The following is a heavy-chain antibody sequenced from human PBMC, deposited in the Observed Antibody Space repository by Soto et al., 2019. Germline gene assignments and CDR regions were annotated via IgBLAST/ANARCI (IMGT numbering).Heavy chain of an antibody. J-gene: IGHJ6*02. Sequence: QVQLVQSGAEVKKPGASVKVSCKASGYTFTSYGISWVRQAPGQGLEWMGWISAYNGNTNYAQKLQGRVTMTTDTSTXXAXMXXRSLRSDDTAVYYCARAASRGSSWPYYYYYYGMDVWGQGTTVTVSS. V-gene: IGHV1-18*01. CDR1: GYTFTSYG. CDR3: ARAASRGSSWPYYYYYYGMDV. CDR2: ISAYNGNT. D-gene: IGHD6-13*01.